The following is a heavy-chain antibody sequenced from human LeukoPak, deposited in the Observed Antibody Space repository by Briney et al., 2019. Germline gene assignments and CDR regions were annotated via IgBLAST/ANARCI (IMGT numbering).Heavy chain of an antibody. J-gene: IGHJ3*02. Sequence: ASVNVSCKASGGTFSSYAISWVRQAPGQGLEWMGGIIPIFGTANYAQKFLGRVTITADESTSTAYMELGSLRSEDTAVYYCARGILGYSSSRPLKGAFDIWGQGTMVTVSS. D-gene: IGHD6-6*01. CDR3: ARGILGYSSSRPLKGAFDI. V-gene: IGHV1-69*13. CDR2: IIPIFGTA. CDR1: GGTFSSYA.